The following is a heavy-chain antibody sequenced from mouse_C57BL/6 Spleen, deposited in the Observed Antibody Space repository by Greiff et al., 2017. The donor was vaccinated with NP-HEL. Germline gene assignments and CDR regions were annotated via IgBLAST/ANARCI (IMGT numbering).Heavy chain of an antibody. CDR1: GYTFTDYN. CDR3: ARGGVCYVFAY. V-gene: IGHV1-18*01. J-gene: IGHJ3*01. CDR2: INPNNGGT. Sequence: EVKLQESGPELVKPGASVKIPCKASGYTFTDYNMDWVKQSHGKSLEWIGDINPNNGGTIYNQKFKGKATLTVDKSSSTAYMEPRSLTSEDTAVYYCARGGVCYVFAYWGQGTLVTVSA. D-gene: IGHD2-1*01.